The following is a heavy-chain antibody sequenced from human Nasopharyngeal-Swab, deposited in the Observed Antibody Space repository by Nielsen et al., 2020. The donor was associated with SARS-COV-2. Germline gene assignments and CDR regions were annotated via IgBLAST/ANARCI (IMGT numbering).Heavy chain of an antibody. CDR3: ARRPYSSSSGDYYYGMDV. V-gene: IGHV1-69*13. CDR1: GGTFSSYA. J-gene: IGHJ6*02. CDR2: IIPIFGTA. D-gene: IGHD6-6*01. Sequence: SVKVSCKASGGTFSSYAISWVRQAPGQGHERMGGIIPIFGTANYAQKFQGRVTITADESTSTAYMELSSLRSEDTAVYYCARRPYSSSSGDYYYGMDVWGQGTTVTVSS.